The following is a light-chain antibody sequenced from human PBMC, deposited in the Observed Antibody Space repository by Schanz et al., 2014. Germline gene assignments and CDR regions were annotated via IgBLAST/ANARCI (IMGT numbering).Light chain of an antibody. CDR2: GAS. J-gene: IGKJ1*01. Sequence: ETLMTQSPATLSVSPGGRATLSCRASQGIGSNLAWYRQKPGQAPSLLIYGASTRATGIPARFSGGGSGTDFTLTISSLQSEDVAVYYCQQYNNWPGTFGQGTKVEIK. CDR3: QQYNNWPGT. CDR1: QGIGSN. V-gene: IGKV3D-15*01.